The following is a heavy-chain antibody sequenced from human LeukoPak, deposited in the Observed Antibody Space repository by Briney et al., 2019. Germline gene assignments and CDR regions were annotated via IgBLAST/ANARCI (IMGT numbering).Heavy chain of an antibody. CDR3: ARADCSSTSCYYYYGMDV. CDR2: ISSSSSYI. J-gene: IGHJ6*02. Sequence: GGSLRLSCAAPGFTFSSYSMNWVRQAPGKGLEWVSSISSSSSYIYYADSVKGRFTISRDNAKNSLYLQMNSPRAEDTAVYYCARADCSSTSCYYYYGMDVWGQGTTVTVSS. V-gene: IGHV3-21*01. D-gene: IGHD2-2*01. CDR1: GFTFSSYS.